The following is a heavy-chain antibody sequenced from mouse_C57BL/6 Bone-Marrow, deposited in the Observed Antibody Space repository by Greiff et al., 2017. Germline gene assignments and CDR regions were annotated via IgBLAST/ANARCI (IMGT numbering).Heavy chain of an antibody. CDR2: IDPNSGGT. V-gene: IGHV1-72*01. D-gene: IGHD2-4*01. J-gene: IGHJ3*01. Sequence: QVQLQQPGAELVKPGASVKLSCKASGYTFTSYWMHWVKQRPGRGLEWIGRIDPNSGGTTYNEKFKSKATLTVDKPSSTAYMQLSSLTSEDSAVYYCARGRLRRGAWFAYWGQGTLVTVSA. CDR3: ARGRLRRGAWFAY. CDR1: GYTFTSYW.